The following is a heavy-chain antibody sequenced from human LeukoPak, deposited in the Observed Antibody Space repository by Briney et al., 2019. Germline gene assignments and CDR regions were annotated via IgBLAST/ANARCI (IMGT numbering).Heavy chain of an antibody. D-gene: IGHD5-18*01. CDR1: GFSFSIYG. J-gene: IGHJ4*02. CDR3: AKSPAMVWSWNVAYYFDY. V-gene: IGHV3-23*01. CDR2: ISGSGGNT. Sequence: GGTLRLSCEASGFSFSIYGMSWVRQAPGKGLEWVSGISGSGGNTYYAEALTGRFTVSRDNSKNTLYLQMNSLRAEDTAVYYCAKSPAMVWSWNVAYYFDYWGQGTLVTVSS.